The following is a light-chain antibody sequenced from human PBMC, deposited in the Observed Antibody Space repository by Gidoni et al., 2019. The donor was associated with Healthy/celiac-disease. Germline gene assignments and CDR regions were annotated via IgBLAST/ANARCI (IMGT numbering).Light chain of an antibody. V-gene: IGLV1-44*01. CDR1: SSNIGSNT. Sequence: QSVLPQPPSASGTPGQRVTISCSGSSSNIGSNTVNWYHQLPGTAPKLLIYSNNQRPSGVPDRFSGSKSGTAASLAISGLQSEDEADYYCAAWDDSLNGWVFGGGTKLTVL. J-gene: IGLJ3*02. CDR3: AAWDDSLNGWV. CDR2: SNN.